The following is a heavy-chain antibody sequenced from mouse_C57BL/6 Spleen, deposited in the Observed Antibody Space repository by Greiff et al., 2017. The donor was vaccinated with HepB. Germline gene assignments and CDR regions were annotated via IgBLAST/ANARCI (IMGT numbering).Heavy chain of an antibody. CDR3: ARQAYDYDRYVDV. V-gene: IGHV1-69*01. CDR2: IDPSDSYT. D-gene: IGHD2-4*01. CDR1: GYTFTSYW. Sequence: QVQLQQPGAELVMPGASVKLSCKASGYTFTSYWMHWVKQRPGQGLEWIGEIDPSDSYTNYNQKFKGKSTLTVDKSSSTAYMQLSSLTSEDSAVYYCARQAYDYDRYVDVWGTGTTVTVSS. J-gene: IGHJ1*03.